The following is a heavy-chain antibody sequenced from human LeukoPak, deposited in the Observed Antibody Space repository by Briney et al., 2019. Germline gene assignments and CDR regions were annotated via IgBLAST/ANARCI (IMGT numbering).Heavy chain of an antibody. CDR1: GGAFISYA. CDR3: ARMYYDFWSGYRSPSSCMDV. V-gene: IGHV1-69*13. D-gene: IGHD3-3*01. J-gene: IGHJ6*02. CDR2: IIPIFGTA. Sequence: SVKVSCKASGGAFISYAIGWVRQAPGQGLEWMGGIIPIFGTANYAQKFQGRVTITADESTSTAYMELSSLRSEDTAVYYCARMYYDFWSGYRSPSSCMDVWGQGATVTVSS.